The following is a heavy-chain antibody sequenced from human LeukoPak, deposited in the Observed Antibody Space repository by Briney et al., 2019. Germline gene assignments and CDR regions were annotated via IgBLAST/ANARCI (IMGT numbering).Heavy chain of an antibody. D-gene: IGHD3-22*01. CDR2: IYPGDSDT. V-gene: IGHV5-51*01. CDR1: GYSFSTYW. Sequence: GESLKISCKGSGYSFSTYWIGWVRQMPGKGLEWVAIIYPGDSDTRYYRSFQGQVSISADRSISTAYLQWGSLKASDTAMYYCARQIYNNSGYWYYFDCWGQGTLVTVSS. CDR3: ARQIYNNSGYWYYFDC. J-gene: IGHJ4*02.